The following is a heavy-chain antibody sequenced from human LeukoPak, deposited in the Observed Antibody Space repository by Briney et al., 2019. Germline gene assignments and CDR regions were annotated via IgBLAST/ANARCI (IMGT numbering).Heavy chain of an antibody. CDR2: INHSGST. J-gene: IGHJ4*02. V-gene: IGHV4-34*01. CDR3: ARVATVIFDY. Sequence: SDTLSLTCAVYGGSFSGYYWSWIRQPPGKGLEWIGEINHSGSTNYNPSLKSRVTISVDTSKNQFSLKLSSVTAADTAVYYCARVATVIFDYWGQGTLVTVSS. CDR1: GGSFSGYY. D-gene: IGHD5-12*01.